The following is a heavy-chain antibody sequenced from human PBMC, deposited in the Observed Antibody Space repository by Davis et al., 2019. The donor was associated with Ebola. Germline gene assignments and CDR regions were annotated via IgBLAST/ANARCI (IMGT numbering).Heavy chain of an antibody. J-gene: IGHJ4*02. CDR2: TRNRANSYTT. CDR1: GFTLSDHY. Sequence: PGGSLRLSCAASGFTLSDHYMDWFRQAPGKGLQWVGRTRNRANSYTTEYAASVKGRFTISRDDSKNSLYLQMNSLRTEDTALYYCARSCSSTNCYPDYWGQGTLVTVSS. V-gene: IGHV3-72*01. D-gene: IGHD2-2*01. CDR3: ARSCSSTNCYPDY.